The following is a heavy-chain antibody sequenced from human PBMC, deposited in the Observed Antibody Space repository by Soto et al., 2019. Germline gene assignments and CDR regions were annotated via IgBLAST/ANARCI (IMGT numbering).Heavy chain of an antibody. CDR1: GNTFTNHG. CDR2: IRALNGNT. Sequence: QVQLVQSAAEVKKPGDSVKVSCKASGNTFTNHGITWVRQAPGQGLEWMGWIRALNGNTNYAQEFQGRITMTTDTSTTTAYMELRSLKSDDTAVYYCARDSDRDGYIYWYFDLWGRGTLVTVSS. V-gene: IGHV1-18*01. CDR3: ARDSDRDGYIYWYFDL. J-gene: IGHJ2*01. D-gene: IGHD5-12*01.